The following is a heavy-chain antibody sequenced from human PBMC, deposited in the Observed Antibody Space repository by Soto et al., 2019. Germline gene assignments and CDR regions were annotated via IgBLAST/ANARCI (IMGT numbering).Heavy chain of an antibody. V-gene: IGHV4-38-2*01. Sequence: KPSETLSLTCAVSGSTISSAYYWGWIRQSPGKGLEWIGSIYHSGSIYHSGSTHYNPSLKSRVTISVETSENQFSLRLTSVTAADTAVYYCARNRTGALFDYWGQGALVTVSS. D-gene: IGHD1-1*01. CDR3: ARNRTGALFDY. J-gene: IGHJ4*02. CDR2: IYHSGST. CDR1: GSTISSAYY.